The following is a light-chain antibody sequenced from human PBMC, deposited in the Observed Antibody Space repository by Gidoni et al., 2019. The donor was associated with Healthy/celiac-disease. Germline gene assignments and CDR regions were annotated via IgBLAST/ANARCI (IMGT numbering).Light chain of an antibody. J-gene: IGKJ1*01. CDR1: QSVLYSSNNKNY. Sequence: DIVMTQSPDSLAVSLGERATINCKSSQSVLYSSNNKNYLAWYQQKPGQPPKLLIYWASTRESGVPDRFSGSGSGTDFTFPISSLQAEDVAVYYCQQYYSTPPTFGQGTKVEIK. V-gene: IGKV4-1*01. CDR2: WAS. CDR3: QQYYSTPPT.